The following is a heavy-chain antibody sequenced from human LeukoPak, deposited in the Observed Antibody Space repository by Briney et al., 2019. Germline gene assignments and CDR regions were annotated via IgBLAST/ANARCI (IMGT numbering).Heavy chain of an antibody. J-gene: IGHJ4*02. D-gene: IGHD6-13*01. CDR2: IYYSGST. V-gene: IGHV4-39*01. CDR1: GGSISSSSYY. CDR3: ARQGIAAGATLGIDY. Sequence: SETLSLTCTVSGGSISSSSYYWGWIRQPPGKGLEWIGSIYYSGSTYYNPSLKGRVTISVDTSKNQFSLKLSSVTAAYTAVYYCARQGIAAGATLGIDYWGQGTLVTVSS.